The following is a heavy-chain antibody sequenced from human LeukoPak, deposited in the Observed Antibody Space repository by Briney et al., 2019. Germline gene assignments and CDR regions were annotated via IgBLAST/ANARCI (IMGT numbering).Heavy chain of an antibody. Sequence: PGGSLRLSCAASGFTFSDYYMSWIRQAPGKRLEWVSYITSSGTSIYHADSVKGRFTISRDNAKSSLYLQMNSLRAEDTAVYYCAREGYDYVWGSYRSLDSWGQGTLVTVSS. CDR1: GFTFSDYY. CDR2: ITSSGTSI. V-gene: IGHV3-11*01. J-gene: IGHJ5*01. CDR3: AREGYDYVWGSYRSLDS. D-gene: IGHD3-16*02.